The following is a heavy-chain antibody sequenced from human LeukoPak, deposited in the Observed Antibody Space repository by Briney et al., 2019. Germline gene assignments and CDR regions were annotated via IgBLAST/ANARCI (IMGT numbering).Heavy chain of an antibody. CDR1: GASINGFF. CDR2: VSHSGAT. D-gene: IGHD1-26*01. CDR3: ARDRRGSFYTFDL. Sequence: PSETLSLTCAVSGASINGFFWNWVIQTPEKGLKWIGYVSHSGATTSNPTLKSRVSITIDTSKRQISLTMASVTAADSALYYCARDRRGSFYTFDLWGPGTTVSVS. V-gene: IGHV4-59*01. J-gene: IGHJ6*02.